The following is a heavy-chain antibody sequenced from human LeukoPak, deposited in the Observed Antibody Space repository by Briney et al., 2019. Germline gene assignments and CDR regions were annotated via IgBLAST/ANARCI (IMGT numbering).Heavy chain of an antibody. CDR3: ARTGSLAPYFGMDV. Sequence: GGSLRLSCAASGFTFSSYWMSWVRQAPGKGLEWVANIKQDGSEKYYVDSVKGRFTISRDNAKNSLYLQMNSQRAEDTAVYYCARTGSLAPYFGMDVWGKGTTVTVSS. CDR2: IKQDGSEK. CDR1: GFTFSSYW. J-gene: IGHJ6*04. V-gene: IGHV3-7*03. D-gene: IGHD2-15*01.